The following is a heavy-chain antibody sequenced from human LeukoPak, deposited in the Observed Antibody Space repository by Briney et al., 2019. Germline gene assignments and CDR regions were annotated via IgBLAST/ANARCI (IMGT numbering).Heavy chain of an antibody. CDR1: GFTFSNYW. J-gene: IGHJ4*02. Sequence: GGSLRLSCAASGFTFSNYWMHWVRQAPGKGLVWVSRINSDGSSTTSAASVKGRFTISRDNAKNTLYLQMNSLRAEDTAVYYCAKGGATVIDYWGQGTLVTVSS. D-gene: IGHD4-17*01. CDR2: INSDGSST. CDR3: AKGGATVIDY. V-gene: IGHV3-74*01.